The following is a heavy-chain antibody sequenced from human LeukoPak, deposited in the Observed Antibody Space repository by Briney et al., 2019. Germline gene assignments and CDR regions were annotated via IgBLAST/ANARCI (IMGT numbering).Heavy chain of an antibody. Sequence: GASLKISCKGSGSRFTSYWIGWVRQMPGKGLEWMGIIYPGDSDTRYSPSFQGQSTFSADKSMSTAYLQWSSLKASDTAMYYCARWSSTSCYYGCWFDPWGQGTLVTVSS. CDR1: GSRFTSYW. CDR3: ARWSSTSCYYGCWFDP. V-gene: IGHV5-51*01. D-gene: IGHD2-2*01. J-gene: IGHJ5*02. CDR2: IYPGDSDT.